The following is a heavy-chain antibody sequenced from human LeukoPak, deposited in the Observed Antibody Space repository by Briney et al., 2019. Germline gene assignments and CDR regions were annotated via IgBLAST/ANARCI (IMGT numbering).Heavy chain of an antibody. CDR2: ISAYNGNT. V-gene: IGHV1-18*01. CDR1: GYTFTSYG. Sequence: ASAKVSCKASGYTFTSYGISWVRQAPGQGLEWMGWISAYNGNTNYAQKLQGRVTMTTDTSTSTAYMELRSLRSDDTAVYYCARADVITGTTGVDYWGQGTLVTVSS. CDR3: ARADVITGTTGVDY. J-gene: IGHJ4*02. D-gene: IGHD1-7*01.